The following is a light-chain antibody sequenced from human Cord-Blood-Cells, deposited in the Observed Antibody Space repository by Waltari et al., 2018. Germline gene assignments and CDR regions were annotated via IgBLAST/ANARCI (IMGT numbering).Light chain of an antibody. V-gene: IGLV2-11*01. J-gene: IGLJ2*01. CDR2: DFS. CDR3: CSYAGSYTFV. CDR1: SSSVGFYNS. Sequence: QSPLTQPRSVSGPPGPSVTLSCTGTSSSVGFYNSVSWYQQHPSKAPKLMIYDFSKRPSGVPDRFSGSKSGNTASLTISGLRAEDEADYYCCSYAGSYTFVFGGGTKLTVL.